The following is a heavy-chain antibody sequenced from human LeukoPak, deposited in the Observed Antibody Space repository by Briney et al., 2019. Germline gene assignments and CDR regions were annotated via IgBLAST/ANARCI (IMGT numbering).Heavy chain of an antibody. J-gene: IGHJ4*02. D-gene: IGHD4/OR15-4a*01. Sequence: GGSLRLSCAASGFTFSGSAMHWVRQAPGKGLEWVANIKQDGNEKYYADSVKGRFTISRDNGKNSLDLQMNSLRADDTAVYYCARDTLGEGEDANYAVYYFDYWGQGTVVTVSS. CDR1: GFTFSGSA. CDR2: IKQDGNEK. CDR3: ARDTLGEGEDANYAVYYFDY. V-gene: IGHV3-7*01.